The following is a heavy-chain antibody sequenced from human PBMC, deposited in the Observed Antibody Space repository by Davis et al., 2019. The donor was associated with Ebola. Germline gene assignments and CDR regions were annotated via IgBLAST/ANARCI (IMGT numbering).Heavy chain of an antibody. Sequence: SVKVSCKASGGTFSSYTISWVRQAPGQGLEWLGRIIPILGIANYAQKFQGRVTITADKSTSTAYMELSSLRSEDTAVYYCAREGDIVVVVAATLERYYGMDVWGQGTTVTVSS. D-gene: IGHD2-15*01. CDR3: AREGDIVVVVAATLERYYGMDV. CDR2: IIPILGIA. J-gene: IGHJ6*02. V-gene: IGHV1-69*04. CDR1: GGTFSSYT.